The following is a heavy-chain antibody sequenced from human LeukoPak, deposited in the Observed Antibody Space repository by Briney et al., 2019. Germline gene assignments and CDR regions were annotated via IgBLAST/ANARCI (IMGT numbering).Heavy chain of an antibody. CDR1: GGSFSGYY. D-gene: IGHD3-16*01. J-gene: IGHJ4*02. CDR2: INHSGST. Sequence: NPSETLSLTCAVYGGSFSGYYWSWIRQPPGKGLEWIGEINHSGSTNYNPSLKSRVTISVDTSKNQFSLKLSSVTAADTAVYYCARGDDYVWGSPLLWGQGTLVTVSS. V-gene: IGHV4-34*01. CDR3: ARGDDYVWGSPLL.